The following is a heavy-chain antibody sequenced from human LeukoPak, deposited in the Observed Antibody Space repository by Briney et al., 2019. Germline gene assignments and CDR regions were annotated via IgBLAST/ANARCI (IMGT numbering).Heavy chain of an antibody. D-gene: IGHD3-9*01. J-gene: IGHJ4*02. CDR2: IRSKANSYAT. CDR1: GFTLSGSA. CDR3: TRLAGDEYFDISRGPD. V-gene: IGHV3-73*01. Sequence: GGSLKLSCAASGFTLSGSAMHWARQASGKGLEWVGRIRSKANSYATAYAASVKGRFTISRDDSKNTAYLQMNSLKSEDTAVYYCTRLAGDEYFDISRGPDWGQGTLVTVSS.